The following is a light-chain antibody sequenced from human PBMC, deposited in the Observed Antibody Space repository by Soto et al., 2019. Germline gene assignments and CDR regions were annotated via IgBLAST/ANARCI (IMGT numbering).Light chain of an antibody. CDR3: SSYTSSSTLWV. V-gene: IGLV2-14*01. CDR1: SSDVGSYNY. CDR2: DVS. J-gene: IGLJ3*02. Sequence: QSALTQPASVSGSPGQSITISCTGTSSDVGSYNYVYWYQQYPGKAPKLMIYDVSNRPSGVSNRFSGSKSGNTASLTISGLQAEDEADYYCSSYTSSSTLWVFGGGTKLTVL.